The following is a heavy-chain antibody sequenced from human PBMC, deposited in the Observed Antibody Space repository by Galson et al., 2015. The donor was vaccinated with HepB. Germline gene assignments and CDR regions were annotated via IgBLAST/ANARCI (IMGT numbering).Heavy chain of an antibody. D-gene: IGHD5-18*01. Sequence: SLRLSCAASGFTLGDHAMHWVRQVPGKGLEWVSGISWNGGAIGYADSVKGRFTISRDNAKNSLYLQMNSLRLEDTALYYCAKDYGYRKYYYYYYMDVWGKGTTVIVSS. V-gene: IGHV3-9*01. J-gene: IGHJ6*03. CDR2: ISWNGGAI. CDR3: AKDYGYRKYYYYYYMDV. CDR1: GFTLGDHA.